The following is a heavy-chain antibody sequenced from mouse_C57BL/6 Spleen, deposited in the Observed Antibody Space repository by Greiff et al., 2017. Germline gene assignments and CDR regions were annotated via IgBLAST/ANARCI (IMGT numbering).Heavy chain of an antibody. CDR1: GFTFSSYA. J-gene: IGHJ4*01. V-gene: IGHV5-4*03. Sequence: EVKVEESGGGLVKPGGSLKLSCAASGFTFSSYAMSWVRQTPEKRLEWVATISDGGSYTYYPDNVKGRFTISRDNAKNNLYLQMSHLKSEDTAMYYCARGDLYAMDYWGQGTSVTVSS. CDR2: ISDGGSYT. D-gene: IGHD2-13*01. CDR3: ARGDLYAMDY.